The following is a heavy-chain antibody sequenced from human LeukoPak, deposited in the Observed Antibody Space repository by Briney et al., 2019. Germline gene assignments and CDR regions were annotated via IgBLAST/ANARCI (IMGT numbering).Heavy chain of an antibody. CDR2: INHSGST. V-gene: IGHV4-34*01. D-gene: IGHD3-16*02. CDR3: ARGQRDYDYVWGSYRYSHWFDP. Sequence: SETLSLTCAVYGRSFSGYYWSRIRQPPGKGLEWIGEINHSGSTNYNPSLKSRVTISVDTSKNQFSLKLSSVTAADTAVYYCARGQRDYDYVWGSYRYSHWFDPWGQGTLVTVSS. CDR1: GRSFSGYY. J-gene: IGHJ5*02.